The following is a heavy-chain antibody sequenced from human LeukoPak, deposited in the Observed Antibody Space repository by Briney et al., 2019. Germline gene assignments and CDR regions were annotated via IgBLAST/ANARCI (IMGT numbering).Heavy chain of an antibody. CDR1: GGSFSGYY. Sequence: SETLSLTCAVYGGSFSGYYWSWIRQPPGKGLEWIGEVNHSGSTNYNPSLKSRVTISVDTSKNQFSLKLGSVTAADTAVYYCARGGPYSSSWYTYYYYYMDVWGKGTTVTVSS. V-gene: IGHV4-34*01. CDR2: VNHSGST. D-gene: IGHD6-13*01. CDR3: ARGGPYSSSWYTYYYYYMDV. J-gene: IGHJ6*03.